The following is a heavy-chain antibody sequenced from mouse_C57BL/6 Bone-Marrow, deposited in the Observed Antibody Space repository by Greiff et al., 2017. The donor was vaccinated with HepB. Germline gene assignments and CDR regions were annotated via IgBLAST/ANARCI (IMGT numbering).Heavy chain of an antibody. J-gene: IGHJ4*01. D-gene: IGHD1-1*01. V-gene: IGHV1-9*01. CDR3: ARRGDYYGSRESLYYYAMDY. CDR2: ILPGSGST. Sequence: VQLQQSGAELMKPGASVKLSCKATGYTFTGYWIEWVKQRPGHGLEWIGEILPGSGSTNYNEKFKGKATFTADTSSNTAYMQLSSLTTEDSAIYYCARRGDYYGSRESLYYYAMDYWGQGTSVTVSS. CDR1: GYTFTGYW.